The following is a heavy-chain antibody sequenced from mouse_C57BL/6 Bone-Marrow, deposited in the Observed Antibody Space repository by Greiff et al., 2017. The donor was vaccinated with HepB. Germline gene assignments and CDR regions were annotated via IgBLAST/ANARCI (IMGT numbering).Heavy chain of an antibody. CDR2: INPNNGGT. J-gene: IGHJ2*01. CDR1: GYTFTDYN. Sequence: EVQLQQSGPELVKPGASVKIPCKASGYTFTDYNMDWVKQSHGKSLEWIGDINPNNGGTNYNQKFKGKATLTVDKSSRTAYMELRSLTSEDTAVYYCARRGPITTVVFPYFDYWGQGTTLTVSS. CDR3: ARRGPITTVVFPYFDY. V-gene: IGHV1-18*01. D-gene: IGHD1-1*01.